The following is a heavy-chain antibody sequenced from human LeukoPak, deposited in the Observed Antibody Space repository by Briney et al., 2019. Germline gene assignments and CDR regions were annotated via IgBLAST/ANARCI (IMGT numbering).Heavy chain of an antibody. Sequence: PGGSLRLSCAASGFSFSTYSMIWVRQAPGKGLEWVSSISSSSDYIYYADSVKGRFTISRDNAKNSLFLQMNSLRAEDTAVYYCARDRSGLAPDYWGQGTLVTVSS. CDR1: GFSFSTYS. J-gene: IGHJ4*02. CDR2: ISSSSDYI. CDR3: ARDRSGLAPDY. D-gene: IGHD2-15*01. V-gene: IGHV3-21*01.